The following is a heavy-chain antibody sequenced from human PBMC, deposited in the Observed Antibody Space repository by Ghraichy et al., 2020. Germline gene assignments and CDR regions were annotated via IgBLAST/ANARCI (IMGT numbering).Heavy chain of an antibody. D-gene: IGHD1-26*01. J-gene: IGHJ2*01. Sequence: GGSLRLSCAVSGLTFSNFAMAWVRQAPGLGLEWVSTISGSGGSIWYADSGKGRFIISRDNSRSTFYLQMNSLRAEDTAVYYCAKGKGSGSYVNWSFNIWGRGTPVTVSP. CDR1: GLTFSNFA. CDR3: AKGKGSGSYVNWSFNI. CDR2: ISGSGGSI. V-gene: IGHV3-23*01.